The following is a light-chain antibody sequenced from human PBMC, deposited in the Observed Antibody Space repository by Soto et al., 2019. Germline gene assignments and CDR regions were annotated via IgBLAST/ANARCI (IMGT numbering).Light chain of an antibody. J-gene: IGKJ2*01. CDR2: GAS. CDR1: QIISGAY. V-gene: IGKV3-20*01. CDR3: QQYGSSPYT. Sequence: EIVLTQSPGTLSLSPGSRATLSCRASQIISGAYLAWYQQKPGQAPRLLLFGASNRTTGIPDRFSGSGSATDFTLTISRLEPEDFAVYSCQQYGSSPYTFGQGTKLEF.